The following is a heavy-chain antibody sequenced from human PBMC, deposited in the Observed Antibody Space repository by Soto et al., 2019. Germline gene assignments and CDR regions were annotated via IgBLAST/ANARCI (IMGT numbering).Heavy chain of an antibody. Sequence: PSETLSLTCTVSGASFTDGSLFWGWIRQSPGKGVEWIASTYIGGMTYYNPSLRSRVTISVDTSKSQFSLKLSSVTAADTAVYYCASYPPGYCSGGSCYGKGFDPWGQGTLVTVSS. CDR3: ASYPPGYCSGGSCYGKGFDP. J-gene: IGHJ5*02. D-gene: IGHD2-15*01. V-gene: IGHV4-39*01. CDR2: TYIGGMT. CDR1: GASFTDGSLF.